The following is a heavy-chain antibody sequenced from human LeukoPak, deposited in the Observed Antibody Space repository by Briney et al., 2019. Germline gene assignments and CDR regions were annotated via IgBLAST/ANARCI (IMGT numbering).Heavy chain of an antibody. CDR2: ISSSGSTV. CDR1: GITFSSYE. D-gene: IGHD3-10*02. CDR3: AELGITMIGGV. Sequence: GGSLRLSCAASGITFSSYEMNWVRQAPGKGLEWVSYISSSGSTVYYADSVKGRFTISRDNAKNSLYLQMNSLRAEDTAVYYCAELGITMIGGVWGKGTTVTISS. V-gene: IGHV3-48*03. J-gene: IGHJ6*04.